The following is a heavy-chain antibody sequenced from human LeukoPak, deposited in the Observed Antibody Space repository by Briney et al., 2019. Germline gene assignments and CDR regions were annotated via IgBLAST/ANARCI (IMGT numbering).Heavy chain of an antibody. D-gene: IGHD3-10*01. Sequence: PGRSLRLSCTASEFTFSNYGMYWVRQAPGKGLEWVAVISYDGSNEYYADSVKGRFTISRDNSKNTLYLQMNSLRAEDTAVYYRARESVRGVMGYWGQGTLVTVSS. CDR1: EFTFSNYG. J-gene: IGHJ4*02. CDR2: ISYDGSNE. CDR3: ARESVRGVMGY. V-gene: IGHV3-30*03.